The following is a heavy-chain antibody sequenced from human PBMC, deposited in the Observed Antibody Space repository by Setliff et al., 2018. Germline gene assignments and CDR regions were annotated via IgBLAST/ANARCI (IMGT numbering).Heavy chain of an antibody. D-gene: IGHD4-17*01. CDR3: AITMTTGVDFFDY. Sequence: PGGSLRLSCAASGFTFSGSAMHWVRQASGKGLEWVGRIRSKANSYATAYAASVKGRFTISRDDSKNTAYLQMNRLKTEDTAVYYCAITMTTGVDFFDYWGQGALVTVSS. J-gene: IGHJ4*02. V-gene: IGHV3-73*01. CDR1: GFTFSGSA. CDR2: IRSKANSYAT.